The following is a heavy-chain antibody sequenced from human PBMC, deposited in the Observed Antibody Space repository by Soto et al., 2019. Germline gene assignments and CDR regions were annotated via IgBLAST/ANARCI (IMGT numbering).Heavy chain of an antibody. Sequence: GASVKVSCKASGYSFTSLDINWVRQTTGQGLEWMGWMQPSSGRTGYAQKFQGRVTMTRDASINTAYMELSSLTSDDTAFYYCARGVTAGVDYWGQGTLVTVSS. V-gene: IGHV1-8*01. CDR1: GYSFTSLD. CDR3: ARGVTAGVDY. D-gene: IGHD1-26*01. CDR2: MQPSSGRT. J-gene: IGHJ4*02.